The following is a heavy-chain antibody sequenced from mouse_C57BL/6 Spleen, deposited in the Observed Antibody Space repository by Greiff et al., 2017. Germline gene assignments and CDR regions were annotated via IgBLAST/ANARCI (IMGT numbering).Heavy chain of an antibody. CDR1: GFTFSDYY. CDR2: INYDGSST. V-gene: IGHV5-16*01. CDR3: ARLWLRQIFDD. D-gene: IGHD2-2*01. Sequence: EVKLMESEGGLVQPGSSMKLSCTASGFTFSDYYMAWVRQVPEKGLEWVANINYDGSSTYYLDSLKSRFIISRDNAKNILYLQMSSLKSEDTATYYCARLWLRQIFDDWGQGTTRTVSS. J-gene: IGHJ2*01.